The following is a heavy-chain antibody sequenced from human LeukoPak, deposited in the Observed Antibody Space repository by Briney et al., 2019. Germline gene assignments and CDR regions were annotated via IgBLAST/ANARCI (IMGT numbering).Heavy chain of an antibody. D-gene: IGHD6-13*01. V-gene: IGHV3-23*01. Sequence: PGGSLRLSCAASGFTFSSYAMSWVRQAPGKGLEWVSALSGSGGSTYYADSVKGRFTISRDNSKNTLYLEMNSLRAEDTAVYYCAKEGAVRITAAHFDYWGQGTLVTVSS. CDR2: LSGSGGST. CDR3: AKEGAVRITAAHFDY. J-gene: IGHJ4*02. CDR1: GFTFSSYA.